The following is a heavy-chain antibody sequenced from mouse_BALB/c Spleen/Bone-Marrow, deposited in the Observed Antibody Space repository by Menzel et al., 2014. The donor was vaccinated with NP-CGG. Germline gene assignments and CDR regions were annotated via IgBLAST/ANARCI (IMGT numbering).Heavy chain of an antibody. CDR3: ARLTFPTATYYYAMDY. V-gene: IGHV5-17*02. D-gene: IGHD1-2*01. CDR2: ISSGSSTI. Sequence: EVQLQQSGGGLVQPGGSRKLSCAASGFTFSSFGMHWVRQAPEKGLEWVAYISSGSSTIYYADTVKGRSTISRDNPKNTLFLQMTSLRSEDTAMYYCARLTFPTATYYYAMDYWGQGTSVTVSS. CDR1: GFTFSSFG. J-gene: IGHJ4*01.